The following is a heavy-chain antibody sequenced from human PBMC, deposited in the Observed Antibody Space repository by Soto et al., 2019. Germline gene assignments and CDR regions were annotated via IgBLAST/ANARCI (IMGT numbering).Heavy chain of an antibody. D-gene: IGHD3-22*01. CDR3: ARGVNGQVVITTFAYYFDY. Sequence: SETLSLTCAVSGGSISSSNWWSWVRQPPGKGLEWIGYIFHTGTTNYNPSLKSRVTISLDTSMNQFSLKLSSVTAADTAVYYCARGVNGQVVITTFAYYFDYWGQGTLVTVSS. J-gene: IGHJ4*02. CDR1: GGSISSSNW. CDR2: IFHTGTT. V-gene: IGHV4-4*02.